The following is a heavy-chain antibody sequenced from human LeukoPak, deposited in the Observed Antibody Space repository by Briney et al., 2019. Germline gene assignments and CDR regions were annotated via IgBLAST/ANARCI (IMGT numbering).Heavy chain of an antibody. CDR1: GFTFINYA. CDR2: ISGSGGST. J-gene: IGHJ4*02. V-gene: IGHV3-23*01. CDR3: AKSLGVTMIVVVDLFDY. Sequence: AGGSLRLSCAASGFTFINYAMSWVRQAPGKGLEWVSAISGSGGSTYYADSVKGRFTISRDNSKNTLYLQINSLRAEDAAVYYCAKSLGVTMIVVVDLFDYWGQGTLVTVSS. D-gene: IGHD3-22*01.